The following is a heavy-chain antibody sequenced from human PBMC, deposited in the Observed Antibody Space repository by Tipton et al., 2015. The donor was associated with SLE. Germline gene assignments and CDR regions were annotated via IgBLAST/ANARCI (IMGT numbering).Heavy chain of an antibody. CDR3: ANRYPSRY. V-gene: IGHV3-23*01. Sequence: SLRLSCVVSGIIFSSYAMSWVRQAPGKGLECVSVIGSSGGSIYYADSVKGRFTVSRDNSKNTLYLQMNSLRVEDTAVYYCANRYPSRYWGQGTLVTVSS. J-gene: IGHJ4*02. D-gene: IGHD1-26*01. CDR1: GIIFSSYA. CDR2: IGSSGGSI.